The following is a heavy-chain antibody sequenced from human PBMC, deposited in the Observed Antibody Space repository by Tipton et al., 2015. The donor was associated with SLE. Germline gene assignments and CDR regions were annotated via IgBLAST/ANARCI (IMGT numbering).Heavy chain of an antibody. V-gene: IGHV3-49*04. CDR2: IRSNIYGEAT. Sequence: SLRLSCAASGFPFIDYALHWVRPGPGKGLEWVGFIRSNIYGEATEYAAPVEGRFAISRDDSKSIVYLQVNSLEIEDTALYYCARGDVASLPSYSMDVWGQGTTVTVSS. CDR1: GFPFIDYA. CDR3: ARGDVASLPSYSMDV. J-gene: IGHJ6*02.